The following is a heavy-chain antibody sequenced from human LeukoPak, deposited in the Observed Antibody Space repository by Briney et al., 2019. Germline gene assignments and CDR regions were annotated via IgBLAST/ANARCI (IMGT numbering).Heavy chain of an antibody. CDR2: ISGGGVST. J-gene: IGHJ5*02. Sequence: EGSLRLSCAASGFTFSSFPMSWVRQAPGKGLEWVSVISGGGVSTYYADSVKGRFTISRDNSKNTVSLQMNSLRAEDTALYYCARDIDWGAFDAWGQGTLVTVSS. CDR1: GFTFSSFP. V-gene: IGHV3-23*01. CDR3: ARDIDWGAFDA. D-gene: IGHD3-9*01.